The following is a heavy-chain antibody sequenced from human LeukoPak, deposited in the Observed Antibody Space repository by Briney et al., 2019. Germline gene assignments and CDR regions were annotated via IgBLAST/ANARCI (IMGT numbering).Heavy chain of an antibody. CDR1: GYSFTSYW. V-gene: IGHV5-51*01. Sequence: KHGESLKISCKGSGYSFTSYWIGWVRQMPGKGLEWMGIIYPGDSDTRYSPSFQGQVTISANKSISTAYLQWSSLKASDTAMYYCARFLRRAPNVIHYYYYYMDVWGKGTTVTVSS. CDR2: IYPGDSDT. J-gene: IGHJ6*03. CDR3: ARFLRRAPNVIHYYYYYMDV. D-gene: IGHD5-12*01.